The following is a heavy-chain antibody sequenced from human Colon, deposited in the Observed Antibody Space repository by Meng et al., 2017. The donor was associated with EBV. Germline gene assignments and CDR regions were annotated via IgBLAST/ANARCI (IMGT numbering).Heavy chain of an antibody. V-gene: IGHV4-30-4*01. Sequence: QRHESVPGREEPSQTLSLTCTVAGGSMGSGNYYWSWIRQPPGKGLEWIGYIHHSGSAYYNPSLKSRVSISVDTSKSQFSLNLNSMTAADTAVYYCASFDHIPRRNYFDYWGQGTLVTVSS. CDR1: GGSMGSGNYY. J-gene: IGHJ4*02. D-gene: IGHD2-21*01. CDR3: ASFDHIPRRNYFDY. CDR2: IHHSGSA.